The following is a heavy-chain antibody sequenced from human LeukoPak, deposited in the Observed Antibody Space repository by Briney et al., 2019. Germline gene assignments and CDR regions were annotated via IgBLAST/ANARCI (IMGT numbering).Heavy chain of an antibody. Sequence: SVNVSCKASGGTFSSYAISWVRQAPGQGLEWMGGIIPIFGTANYAQKFQGRVTITADKSTSTAYMELSSLRSEDTAAYYCARELAVAGPDWGQGTLVTVSS. CDR2: IIPIFGTA. V-gene: IGHV1-69*06. D-gene: IGHD6-19*01. CDR3: ARELAVAGPD. J-gene: IGHJ4*02. CDR1: GGTFSSYA.